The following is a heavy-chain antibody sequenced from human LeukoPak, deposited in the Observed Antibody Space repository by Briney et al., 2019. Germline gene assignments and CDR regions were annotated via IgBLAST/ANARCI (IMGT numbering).Heavy chain of an antibody. J-gene: IGHJ4*02. CDR1: GFTFSRYA. CDR3: ERDWAGGRFDY. CDR2: ISGSGGST. D-gene: IGHD1-26*01. V-gene: IGHV3-23*01. Sequence: GGSLRLSCAASGFTFSRYAMSWVRQAPGKGLEWVSAISGSGGSTYYADSVKGRFTISRDNAKNSLYLQMNSLRAEDTAVYYCERDWAGGRFDYWGQGTLVTVSS.